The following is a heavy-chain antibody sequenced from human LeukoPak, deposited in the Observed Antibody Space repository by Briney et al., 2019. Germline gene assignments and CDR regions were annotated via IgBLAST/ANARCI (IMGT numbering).Heavy chain of an antibody. D-gene: IGHD3-10*01. CDR2: INHSGST. J-gene: IGHJ6*02. V-gene: IGHV4-34*01. CDR1: GGSFSGYY. CDR3: ARVLESMVRGVIISYYYYGMDV. Sequence: SETLSLTCAVYGGSFSGYYWSWIRQPPGKGLEWIGEINHSGSTNYNPSLKSRVTISVGTSKNQFSLKLSSVTAADTAVYYCARVLESMVRGVIISYYYYGMDVWGQGTTVTVSS.